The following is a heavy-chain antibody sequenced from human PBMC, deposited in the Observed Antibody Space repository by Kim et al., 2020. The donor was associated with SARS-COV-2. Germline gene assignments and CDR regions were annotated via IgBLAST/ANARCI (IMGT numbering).Heavy chain of an antibody. CDR2: ISGSGGST. CDR3: AKDGRRHTPGY. CDR1: GFTFSSFD. J-gene: IGHJ1*01. D-gene: IGHD5-12*01. V-gene: IGHV3-23*01. Sequence: GGSLRLSCAVSGFTFSSFDMSWVRQAPGKGLEWVSGISGSGGSTYYADSVKGRFTVSRDNSRNTLYLQMNSLRGDDTAVYYCAKDGRRHTPGYWGQGTL.